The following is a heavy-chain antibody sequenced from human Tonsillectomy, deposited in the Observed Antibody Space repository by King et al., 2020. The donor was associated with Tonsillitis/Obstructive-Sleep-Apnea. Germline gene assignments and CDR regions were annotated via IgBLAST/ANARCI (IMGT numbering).Heavy chain of an antibody. CDR1: GFTFDDYA. V-gene: IGHV3-9*01. CDR3: ATDRAPVYVNGVFDY. D-gene: IGHD5/OR15-5a*01. J-gene: IGHJ4*02. Sequence: QLVQSGGDLVQPGRSLRLSCAASGFTFDDYAMHWVRQAPGKGLEWVSGISWITGSIDYADSVKGRFTLSRDNAKNSLYLQINSLRAEDTALYYCATDRAPVYVNGVFDYWGQGTLVTVSS. CDR2: ISWITGSI.